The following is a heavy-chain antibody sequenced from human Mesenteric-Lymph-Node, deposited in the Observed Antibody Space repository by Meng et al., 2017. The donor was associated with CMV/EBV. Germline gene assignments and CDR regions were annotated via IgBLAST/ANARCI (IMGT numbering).Heavy chain of an antibody. V-gene: IGHV4-39*01. CDR1: GDSIGSSNSY. J-gene: IGHJ4*02. CDR2: IYYSGRT. Sequence: GDSIGSSNSYWGWIRQPPGKGLGWIGSIYYSGRTYPNPSLKSRVTVSVDTSKNQFSLKLSSVTAADTAVYYCANFVRYNYGYGAFDYWGQGTLVTVSS. CDR3: ANFVRYNYGYGAFDY. D-gene: IGHD5-18*01.